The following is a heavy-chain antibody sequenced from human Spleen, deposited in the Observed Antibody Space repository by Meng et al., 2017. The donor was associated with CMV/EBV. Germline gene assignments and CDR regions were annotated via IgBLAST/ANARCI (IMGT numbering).Heavy chain of an antibody. D-gene: IGHD2-2*02. CDR2: IIPIFGTA. J-gene: IGHJ2*01. CDR3: ARAVCSSTSCYSDWYFDL. V-gene: IGHV1-69*05. Sequence: TFSSDAISWGRQAPGQGLEWMGGIIPIFGTANYAQNFQGRVTMTRDTSTSTVYMELSSLRSEDTAVYYCARAVCSSTSCYSDWYFDLWGRGTLVTVSS. CDR1: TFSSDA.